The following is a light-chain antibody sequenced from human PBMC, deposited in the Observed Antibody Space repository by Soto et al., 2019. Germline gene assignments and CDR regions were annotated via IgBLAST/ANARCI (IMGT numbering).Light chain of an antibody. V-gene: IGLV4-69*01. CDR1: SGHSNYD. Sequence: QLVLTQSPSASASLGASVKLTCTLSSGHSNYDIAWHQQQPEKGPRYLMKLNNDGSHSKGDGIPDRFSGSSSGAERYLTISSLQSEDEADYYCQAGGTGLFFGGGTKLTVL. J-gene: IGLJ2*01. CDR3: QAGGTGLF. CDR2: LNNDGSH.